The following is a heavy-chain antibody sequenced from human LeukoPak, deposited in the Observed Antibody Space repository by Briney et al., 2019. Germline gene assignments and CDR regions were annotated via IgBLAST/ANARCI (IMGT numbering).Heavy chain of an antibody. CDR3: ARVSWFPGTSYYYMDV. CDR1: GGSISSYY. D-gene: IGHD1-1*01. Sequence: SETLSLTCTVSGGSISSYYWSWIRQPPGKGLDCIGYIYYSGTTNYNPSLKSRVAISLDTSKNQFSLKLTSVTAADTAVYYCARVSWFPGTSYYYMDVWGKGTTVTVSS. CDR2: IYYSGTT. V-gene: IGHV4-59*01. J-gene: IGHJ6*03.